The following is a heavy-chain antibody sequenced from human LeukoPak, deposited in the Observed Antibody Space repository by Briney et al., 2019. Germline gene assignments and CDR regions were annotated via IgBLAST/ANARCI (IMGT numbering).Heavy chain of an antibody. CDR1: GFTFSSYA. V-gene: IGHV3-23*01. CDR3: ASTTYYYDSSGYYPRWGMDV. J-gene: IGHJ6*02. D-gene: IGHD3-22*01. CDR2: ISGSGGST. Sequence: GGSLRLSCAASGFTFSSYAMSWVRQAPGKGLEWVSAISGSGGSTYYADSVKGRFTISRDNSKNTLYLQMNSLRAEDTAVYYCASTTYYYDSSGYYPRWGMDVWGQGTTVTVSS.